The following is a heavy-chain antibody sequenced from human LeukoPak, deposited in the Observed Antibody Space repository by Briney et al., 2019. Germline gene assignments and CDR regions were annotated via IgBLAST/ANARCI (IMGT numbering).Heavy chain of an antibody. J-gene: IGHJ5*02. V-gene: IGHV3-30*02. Sequence: GGSLRLSCAASGFTFSSYGMHWVRQAPGKGLEWVAFIRYDGSNKYYADSAKGRFTISRDNSKNTLYLQMTSLRAEDTALYYCAKDFRDKYGSGAYGWFDPWGQGTLVTVSS. CDR2: IRYDGSNK. CDR3: AKDFRDKYGSGAYGWFDP. CDR1: GFTFSSYG. D-gene: IGHD3-10*01.